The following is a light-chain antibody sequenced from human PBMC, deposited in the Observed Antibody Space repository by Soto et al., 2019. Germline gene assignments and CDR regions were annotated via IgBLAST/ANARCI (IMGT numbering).Light chain of an antibody. V-gene: IGLV2-14*01. J-gene: IGLJ3*02. CDR1: SSDVGAYNY. CDR2: EVT. CDR3: SSYTSSSSWV. Sequence: QLVLTQPASVSGSPGQSITISCTGTSSDVGAYNYVSWYQQHSGKAPKLIIYEVTNRPSGVSNRFSASKSGNTASLTIFGLQAEDEADYYCSSYTSSSSWVFGGGTKVTVL.